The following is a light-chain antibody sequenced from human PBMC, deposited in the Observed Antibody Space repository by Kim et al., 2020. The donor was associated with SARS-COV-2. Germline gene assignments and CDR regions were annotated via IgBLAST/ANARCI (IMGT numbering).Light chain of an antibody. CDR2: EVT. CDR3: TSYAIGNTWV. CDR1: SSDIDAYNY. V-gene: IGLV2-14*01. J-gene: IGLJ3*02. Sequence: GQSTTISCIGTSSDIDAYNYVSWCQQPPGKPPKVIIFEVTKRPSGVSNRFSGSKSANTASLTISGLQAEDEADYYCTSYAIGNTWVFGGGTQLTVL.